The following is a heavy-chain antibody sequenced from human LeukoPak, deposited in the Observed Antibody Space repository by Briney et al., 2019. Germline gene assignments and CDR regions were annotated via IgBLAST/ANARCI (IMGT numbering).Heavy chain of an antibody. CDR3: ALLGSKLLWRIDY. V-gene: IGHV3-30*02. J-gene: IGHJ4*02. Sequence: GGSLRLSCAASGFTFSLYGVHWARQAPGKGLEWLAFIMYDGSNQYYADPVKGRFTISRDNSENTLYLLMNSLRGEDTAIYYCALLGSKLLWRIDYWGQGTLVTVSS. CDR2: IMYDGSNQ. D-gene: IGHD3-10*01. CDR1: GFTFSLYG.